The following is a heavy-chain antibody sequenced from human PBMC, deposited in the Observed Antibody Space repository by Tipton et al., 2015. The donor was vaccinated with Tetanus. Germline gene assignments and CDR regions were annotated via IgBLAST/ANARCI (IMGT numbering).Heavy chain of an antibody. CDR3: ARFDGYMDK. CDR1: GGSFSGYY. J-gene: IGHJ4*02. D-gene: IGHD5-24*01. CDR2: INHSGST. Sequence: TLSLTCAVYGGSFSGYYWSWIRQPPGKGLEWIGEINHSGSTNYNPSLKSRVTISVDTSKNQFSLKLSSVTAADTAVYYCARFDGYMDKWGQGTLVTVSS. V-gene: IGHV4-34*01.